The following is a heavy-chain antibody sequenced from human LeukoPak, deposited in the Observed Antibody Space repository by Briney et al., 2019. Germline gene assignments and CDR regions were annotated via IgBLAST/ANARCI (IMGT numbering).Heavy chain of an antibody. Sequence: GGSLRLSCAVSGFKFSSYRMNWVRQAPGKGLEWVSGISGSGISTYYADSVKGRFTISRDNSKNTLYLQMNSLRVEDTAVYYCAKSWNYYDSSGDDALDIWGQGTMVTVSS. CDR3: AKSWNYYDSSGDDALDI. CDR2: ISGSGIST. V-gene: IGHV3-23*01. J-gene: IGHJ3*02. D-gene: IGHD3-22*01. CDR1: GFKFSSYR.